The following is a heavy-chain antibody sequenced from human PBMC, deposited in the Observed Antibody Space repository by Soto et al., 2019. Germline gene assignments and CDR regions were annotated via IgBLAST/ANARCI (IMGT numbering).Heavy chain of an antibody. D-gene: IGHD2-2*01. CDR3: ATNHRSSTSRGSEFDP. CDR1: DYSFTGYK. CDR2: IDPNSGVT. J-gene: IGHJ5*02. V-gene: IGHV1-2*07. Sequence: GASVKVSCKAIDYSFTGYKIDWVRQTPGQGLEWMGWIDPNSGVTNYARKFQGRVYMTSDTSISTAFLEMRSLTTDDTAVYYCATNHRSSTSRGSEFDPWGQGTQVTVSS.